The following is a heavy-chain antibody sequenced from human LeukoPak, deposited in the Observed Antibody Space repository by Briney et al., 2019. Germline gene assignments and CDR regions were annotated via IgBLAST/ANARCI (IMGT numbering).Heavy chain of an antibody. CDR1: GGSFSGYY. Sequence: SETLSLTCAVYGGSFSGYYWSWIRQPPGKGLEWIGEINHSGSTNYNPSLKSRVTISVDTSKNQFSLKLSSVTAADTAVYYCARASRDGYNLYHYYYYMDVWGKGTTVTISS. CDR3: ARASRDGYNLYHYYYYMDV. CDR2: INHSGST. V-gene: IGHV4-34*01. J-gene: IGHJ6*03. D-gene: IGHD5-24*01.